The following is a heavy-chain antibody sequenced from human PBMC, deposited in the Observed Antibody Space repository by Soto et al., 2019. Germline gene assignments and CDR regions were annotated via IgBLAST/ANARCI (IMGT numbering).Heavy chain of an antibody. Sequence: VQLVESGGGVVQPGRSLRLSCAASGFTFSDYAMHWVRQAPGTGQEWVAVVSHDGRNTHYADSVKGRFTISRDSSKNTVSLEMTSMRAEDTAVYYCAKGGRQWLVTSDFNYWGQGALVTVSS. CDR2: VSHDGRNT. V-gene: IGHV3-30*18. D-gene: IGHD6-19*01. CDR3: AKGGRQWLVTSDFNY. J-gene: IGHJ4*02. CDR1: GFTFSDYA.